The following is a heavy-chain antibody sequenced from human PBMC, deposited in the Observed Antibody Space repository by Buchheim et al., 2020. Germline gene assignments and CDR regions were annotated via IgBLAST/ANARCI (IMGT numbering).Heavy chain of an antibody. D-gene: IGHD3-10*01. CDR2: VFHSGNT. Sequence: QVQLQESGPGLVEPSGTLSLTCVVSGVSITPDWWSWVRQPPGKGLEWIGEVFHSGNTNYNPSLKSRSTISVDRSKNQFSPKLSSVTAADTAVYYCARGGSYSFDYWGQGTL. CDR3: ARGGSYSFDY. CDR1: GVSITPDW. J-gene: IGHJ4*02. V-gene: IGHV4-4*02.